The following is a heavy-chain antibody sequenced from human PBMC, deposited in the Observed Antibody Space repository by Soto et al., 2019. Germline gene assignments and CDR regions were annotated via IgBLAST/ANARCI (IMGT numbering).Heavy chain of an antibody. CDR3: AKHRGSYYVDY. CDR2: IYYSGST. CDR1: GGSISSSSYY. V-gene: IGHV4-39*01. J-gene: IGHJ4*02. Sequence: SETLSLTCTVSGGSISSSSYYWGWIRQPPGKGLEWIGSIYYSGSTYYNPSLKSRVTISVDTSKNQFSLKLSSVTAADTAVYYCAKHRGSYYVDYWGQGTLVTVSS. D-gene: IGHD1-26*01.